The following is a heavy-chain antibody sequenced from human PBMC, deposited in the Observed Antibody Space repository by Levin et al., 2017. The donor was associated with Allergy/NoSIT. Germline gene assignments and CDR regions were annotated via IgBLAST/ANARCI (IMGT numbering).Heavy chain of an antibody. CDR2: IYYSGST. D-gene: IGHD6-19*01. CDR1: GGSISSYY. V-gene: IGHV4-59*01. CDR3: AREHRASIAVAANNWFDP. Sequence: SETLSLTCTVSGGSISSYYWSWIRQPPGKGLEWIGYIYYSGSTNYNPSLKSRVTISVDTSKNQFSLKLSSVTAADTAVYYCAREHRASIAVAANNWFDPWGQGTLVTVSS. J-gene: IGHJ5*02.